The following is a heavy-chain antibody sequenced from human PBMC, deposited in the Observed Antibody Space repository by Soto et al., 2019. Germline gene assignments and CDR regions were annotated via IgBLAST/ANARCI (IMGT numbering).Heavy chain of an antibody. J-gene: IGHJ3*02. CDR1: GFTFSSYG. Sequence: GGSLRLSCAASGFTFSSYGMHWVRQAPGKGLEWVAVISYDGSNKYYADSVKGRFTISRDNSKNTLYLQMNSLRAEDTAVYYCAKEFEIVAPDAFDIWGQGTMVTVSS. CDR2: ISYDGSNK. D-gene: IGHD3-22*01. CDR3: AKEFEIVAPDAFDI. V-gene: IGHV3-30*18.